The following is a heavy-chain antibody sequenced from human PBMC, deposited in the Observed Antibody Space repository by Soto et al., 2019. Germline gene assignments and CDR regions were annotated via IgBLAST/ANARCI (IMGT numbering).Heavy chain of an antibody. D-gene: IGHD2-2*02. J-gene: IGHJ4*02. Sequence: LSCAASGFTFSSYSMNWVRQAPGKGLEWVSSISSSSSYIYYADSVKGRFTISRDNAKNSLYLQMNSLRAEDTAVYYCARDLGGYCSSTSCYTGAIFDYWGQGTLVTVSS. CDR1: GFTFSSYS. CDR2: ISSSSSYI. CDR3: ARDLGGYCSSTSCYTGAIFDY. V-gene: IGHV3-21*01.